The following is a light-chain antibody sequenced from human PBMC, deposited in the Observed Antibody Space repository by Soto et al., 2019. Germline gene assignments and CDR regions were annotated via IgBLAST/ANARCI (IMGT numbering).Light chain of an antibody. CDR1: SSDVGGYKY. CDR2: EVT. Sequence: QSVLTQPASVSGSPGQSITISCTGTSSDVGGYKYVSWYQHHPGKAPKLIIYEVTSRPSGVSNRFSGSKSGNAASLTISGLQAEDEADYYCSSYPSSSPLDVLGMGTRSPS. J-gene: IGLJ1*01. CDR3: SSYPSSSPLDV. V-gene: IGLV2-14*01.